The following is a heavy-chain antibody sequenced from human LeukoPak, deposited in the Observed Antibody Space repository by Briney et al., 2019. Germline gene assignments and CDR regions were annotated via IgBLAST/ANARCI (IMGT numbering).Heavy chain of an antibody. CDR2: INPNSGGT. V-gene: IGHV1-2*02. CDR1: GYTFTGYY. D-gene: IGHD2-15*01. CDR3: ARRYCSGGSCYLIDY. Sequence: ASVKVSCKASGYTFTGYYMHWVRQAPGPGLEWMGWINPNSGGTNYAQKFQGRVTMTRDTSTSTAYMELSRLRSDDTAVYYCARRYCSGGSCYLIDYWGQGTLVTVSS. J-gene: IGHJ4*02.